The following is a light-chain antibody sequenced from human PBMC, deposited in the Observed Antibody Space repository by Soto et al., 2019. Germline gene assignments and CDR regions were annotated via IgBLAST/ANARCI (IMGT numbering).Light chain of an antibody. V-gene: IGKV1-5*03. CDR2: KAS. J-gene: IGKJ1*01. Sequence: DIQMTQSPSTLSASVGDRVTITFRASQSISSWLAWYQQKPGKAPKLLIYKASSLESGVPSRFSGSGSGTDFTLTISSLQPEDVATYYCQKYNSAPRTFGQGTKVDIK. CDR3: QKYNSAPRT. CDR1: QSISSW.